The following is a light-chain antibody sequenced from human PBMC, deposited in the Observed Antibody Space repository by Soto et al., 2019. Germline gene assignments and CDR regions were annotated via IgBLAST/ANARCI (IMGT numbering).Light chain of an antibody. J-gene: IGLJ7*01. V-gene: IGLV1-40*01. CDR1: SSNIGAGYD. CDR2: GNS. CDR3: QSYDSSLNAV. Sequence: QSVLTQPPSVSGAPGQRVTISCTGSSSNIGAGYDVHWYQQLPGTAPKLLIYGNSNRPSGVPDRFSGSKSGTSASLAITGLQAEDEADYYGQSYDSSLNAVFGGGTQLTVL.